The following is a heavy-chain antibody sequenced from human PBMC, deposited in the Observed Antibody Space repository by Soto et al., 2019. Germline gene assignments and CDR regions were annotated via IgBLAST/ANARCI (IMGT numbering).Heavy chain of an antibody. CDR3: ARHLYDYVWGSYRH. J-gene: IGHJ4*02. Sequence: VKVSCQSSGDIFKNYAVTWLRQAPGQGLEWMGGIIPVFGTPDYSQKFRGRVTITADESTSTVYMELRSLTSEDTAVYYCARHLYDYVWGSYRHWGQGTLVTVSS. V-gene: IGHV1-69*01. CDR2: IIPVFGTP. D-gene: IGHD3-16*02. CDR1: GDIFKNYA.